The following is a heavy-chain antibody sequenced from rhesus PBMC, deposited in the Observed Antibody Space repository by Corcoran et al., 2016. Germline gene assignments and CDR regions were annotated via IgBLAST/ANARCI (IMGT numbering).Heavy chain of an antibody. V-gene: IGHV4-143*01. CDR1: GGSISDSYY. CDR3: ARRQSQYYFDY. Sequence: QVQLQESGPGLVKPSETLSLTCTVSGGSISDSYYWTWIRQPPGKGLEWMGRNNGKGGPTNSTPSLKSRVTISRDTSKNQFSLNLSSVTAADTGVYYCARRQSQYYFDYWGQGVLVTVSS. J-gene: IGHJ4*01. CDR2: NNGKGGPT.